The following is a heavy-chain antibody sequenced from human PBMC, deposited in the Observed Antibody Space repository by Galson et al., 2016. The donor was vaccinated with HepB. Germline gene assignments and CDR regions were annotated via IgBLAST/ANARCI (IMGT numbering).Heavy chain of an antibody. J-gene: IGHJ6*02. CDR1: RITFDDYF. V-gene: IGHV3-9*01. CDR2: ISWNSDNI. CDR3: AKGSVEGSESYGMDV. D-gene: IGHD2-21*01. Sequence: SLRLSCAASRITFDDYFMYWVRQAPGKGLEWVSGISWNSDNIAYADSVMGRFTISRDNAKNTLYLQMNSLRAEDTALYYCAKGSVEGSESYGMDVWGQGTTVTVSS.